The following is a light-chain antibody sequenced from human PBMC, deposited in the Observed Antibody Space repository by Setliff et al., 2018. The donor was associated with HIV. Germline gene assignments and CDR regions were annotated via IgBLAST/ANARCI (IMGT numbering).Light chain of an antibody. J-gene: IGLJ3*02. CDR1: SNDVGRYNL. CDR2: EVI. Sequence: QSALTQPASVSGSPGQAITISCTGTSNDVGRYNLVSWYKQYPGKAPKVIIYEVIKRPSGVSSRFSGSKSGNTASLTISGLQAEDEADFYCCSYAGSSASVVCGGVTKFTVL. V-gene: IGLV2-23*02. CDR3: CSYAGSSASVV.